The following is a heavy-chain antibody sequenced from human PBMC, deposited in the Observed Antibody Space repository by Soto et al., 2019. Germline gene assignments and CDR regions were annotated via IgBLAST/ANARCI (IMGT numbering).Heavy chain of an antibody. CDR3: ARGRIADRVDY. CDR2: IYYSGST. CDR1: GGSISSYY. Sequence: PSETLSLTCTVSGGSISSYYWSWIRQPPGKGLEWIGYIYYSGSTNYNPSLKSRVTISVDTSKNQFSLKLSSVTAADTAVYYCARGRIADRVDYWGQGTLVTVSS. D-gene: IGHD6-6*01. V-gene: IGHV4-59*01. J-gene: IGHJ4*02.